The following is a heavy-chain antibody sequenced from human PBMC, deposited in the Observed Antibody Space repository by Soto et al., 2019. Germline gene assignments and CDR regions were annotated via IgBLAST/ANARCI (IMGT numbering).Heavy chain of an antibody. V-gene: IGHV1-69*01. D-gene: IGHD6-25*01. Sequence: QVQLVQSGAEVKKPGSSVKVSCKASGGTFSSYAISWVRQAPGQGLEWMGGIIPIFGTANYAQKFQGRATITAEESTSTAYMELSSLRSEDTAVYYCARVFSAGRKPPLYYYGMDVWGQGTTVTVSS. CDR1: GGTFSSYA. CDR2: IIPIFGTA. CDR3: ARVFSAGRKPPLYYYGMDV. J-gene: IGHJ6*02.